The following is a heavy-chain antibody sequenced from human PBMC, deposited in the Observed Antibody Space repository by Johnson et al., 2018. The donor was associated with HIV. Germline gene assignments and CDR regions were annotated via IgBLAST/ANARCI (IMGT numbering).Heavy chain of an antibody. CDR3: ARAERSSSGVDAFDI. CDR2: ISGSGGST. CDR1: GFTFSSYA. V-gene: IGHV3-23*04. Sequence: MQLVESGGGVVQPGRSLRLSCAASGFTFSSYAMHWVRQAPGKGLEWVSAISGSGGSTYYADSVKGRFTISRDNSKNTLYLQMNSLRAEDTAVYYCARAERSSSGVDAFDIWGQGTVVTVSS. D-gene: IGHD6-6*01. J-gene: IGHJ3*02.